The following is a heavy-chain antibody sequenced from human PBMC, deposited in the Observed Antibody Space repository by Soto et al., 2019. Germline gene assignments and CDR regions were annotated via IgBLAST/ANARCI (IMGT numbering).Heavy chain of an antibody. D-gene: IGHD6-19*01. J-gene: IGHJ4*02. Sequence: ALRLSCAASGFTFSCYGMHWVRQAPGKGLEWVAVISNDGTNTYYVDSVKGRFTISRDNSKNTLDLQMNSLRAEDTAVYYCAKDRVSKHTSGGPQAHWGKGTLVPVSP. CDR1: GFTFSCYG. CDR3: AKDRVSKHTSGGPQAH. CDR2: ISNDGTNT. V-gene: IGHV3-30*18.